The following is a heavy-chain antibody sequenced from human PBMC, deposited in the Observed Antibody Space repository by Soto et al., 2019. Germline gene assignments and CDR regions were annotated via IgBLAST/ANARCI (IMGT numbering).Heavy chain of an antibody. CDR2: ISSNGQNT. CDR1: RFTSAYHA. CDR3: VYWVSAHFDS. D-gene: IGHD6-13*01. J-gene: IGHJ4*02. Sequence: GGSLRLSCAASRFTSAYHAMNWVRQAPGKGLEWVSTISSNGQNTHYADSVKGRFIISSDNSSSTVGLQMNSLRVEDTAVYYCVYWVSAHFDSWGQGTLVTVSS. V-gene: IGHV3-23*01.